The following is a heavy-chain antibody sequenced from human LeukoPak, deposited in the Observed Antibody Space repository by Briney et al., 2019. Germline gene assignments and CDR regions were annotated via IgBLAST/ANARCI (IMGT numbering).Heavy chain of an antibody. D-gene: IGHD6-13*01. V-gene: IGHV1-2*02. CDR3: ARGETIAAAGTDY. Sequence: ASVKVSCKASGYTFTGYYMHWMRQAPGQGLEWMGWINPNSGGTNYAQKFQGRVTMTRDTSISTAYMELSRLRSDDTAVYYCARGETIAAAGTDYWGQGTLVTVSS. CDR2: INPNSGGT. J-gene: IGHJ4*02. CDR1: GYTFTGYY.